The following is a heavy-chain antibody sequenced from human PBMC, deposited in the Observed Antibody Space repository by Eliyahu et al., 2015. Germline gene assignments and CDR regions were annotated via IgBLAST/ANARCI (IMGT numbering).Heavy chain of an antibody. J-gene: IGHJ3*02. Sequence: EVQLVESGGGLVQPGGSLRLSCAASGFXVSNNYMXWVRQAPGKGLEWVSVIYSGGSTYYADSVKGRFTVSRDNSKNTLYLQMNSLRAEDTAVYYCANFRGHYYGSGSYGMHAFDIWGQGTMVTVSS. CDR3: ANFRGHYYGSGSYGMHAFDI. V-gene: IGHV3-66*01. D-gene: IGHD3-10*01. CDR1: GFXVSNNY. CDR2: IYSGGST.